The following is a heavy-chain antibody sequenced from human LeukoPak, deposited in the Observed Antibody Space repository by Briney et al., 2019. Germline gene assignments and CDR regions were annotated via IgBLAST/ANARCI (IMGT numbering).Heavy chain of an antibody. CDR1: GFTFSSYW. CDR3: ARGAAAGRRAIDI. V-gene: IGHV3-7*01. J-gene: IGHJ3*02. D-gene: IGHD6-13*01. Sequence: GGSLRLSCAASGFTFSSYWMSWVRQAPGKGLEWVANIKQDGSEKYYVDSVKGRFTISRDNAKKSLYLQMNSLRVEDTAVYYCARGAAAGRRAIDIWGQGTMVTVSS. CDR2: IKQDGSEK.